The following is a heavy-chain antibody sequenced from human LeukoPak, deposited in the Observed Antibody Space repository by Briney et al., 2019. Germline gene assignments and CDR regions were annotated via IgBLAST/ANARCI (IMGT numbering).Heavy chain of an antibody. CDR1: GGSVIGSY. V-gene: IGHV4-59*02. J-gene: IGHJ4*02. D-gene: IGHD3-22*01. CDR3: ARSRNYDTTGFNPTFYLDS. CDR2: IYNTVDV. Sequence: PSETLSLTCTVPGGSVIGSYWTWIRQSPGGSLQYIGYIYNTVDVNYSPSIKSRVTISIDMSRHQVSLRLNSVTAADTAIYYCARSRNYDTTGFNPTFYLDSWGQGALVTVAS.